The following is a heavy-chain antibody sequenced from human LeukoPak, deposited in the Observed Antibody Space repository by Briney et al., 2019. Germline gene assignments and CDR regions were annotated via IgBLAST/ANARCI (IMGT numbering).Heavy chain of an antibody. CDR2: IYYSGST. Sequence: SETLSLTCTVSGGSISSYYWSWIRQPPGKGLEWIGYIYYSGSTNYKPSLKSRVTISVDTSKNQFSLKLSSVTAADTAMYYCARDNDQLGLDPFDYWGQGTLVTVSS. V-gene: IGHV4-59*12. CDR1: GGSISSYY. CDR3: ARDNDQLGLDPFDY. J-gene: IGHJ4*02. D-gene: IGHD1-1*01.